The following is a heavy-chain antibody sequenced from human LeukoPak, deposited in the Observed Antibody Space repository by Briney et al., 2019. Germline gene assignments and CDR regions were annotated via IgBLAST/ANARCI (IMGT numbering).Heavy chain of an antibody. CDR2: ISVHNGKT. CDR1: GYIFTNYG. CDR3: ARELTSSSD. D-gene: IGHD2-2*01. J-gene: IGHJ4*02. Sequence: GASVKVSCKASGYIFTNYGITWVRQAPGQGLEWMGWISVHNGKTNLAQKFRGRVTMTTDTSTNTAYMEVRSLTSDDTAVYYCARELTSSSDWGQGTLVTVSS. V-gene: IGHV1-18*04.